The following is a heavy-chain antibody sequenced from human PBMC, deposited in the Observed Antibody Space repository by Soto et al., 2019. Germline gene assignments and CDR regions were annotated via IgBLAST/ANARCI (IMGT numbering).Heavy chain of an antibody. CDR3: ARASLITIFGVATRVGGAFDI. Sequence: PSETLSLTCTVSGGSISSGGYYWSWIRQHPGKGLEWFGYIYYSGSTYYNPSLKSRVTISVDTSKNQFSLKLSSVTAADTAVYYCARASLITIFGVATRVGGAFDIWGQGTMVTVSS. CDR2: IYYSGST. V-gene: IGHV4-31*03. CDR1: GGSISSGGYY. J-gene: IGHJ3*02. D-gene: IGHD3-3*01.